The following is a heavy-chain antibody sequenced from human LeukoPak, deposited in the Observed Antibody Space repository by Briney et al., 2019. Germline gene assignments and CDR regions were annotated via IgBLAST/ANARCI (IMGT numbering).Heavy chain of an antibody. V-gene: IGHV4-59*08. Sequence: SETLSLTCTVSGGSTSSYYWSWIRQSPGKGLEWIGYVYYSGSTNYNPSLKSRVTISLDTPKNQFSLKLSSVTAADTAVYYCARQVPLSGIDYWGQGTLVTVSS. CDR1: GGSTSSYY. CDR2: VYYSGST. D-gene: IGHD7-27*01. J-gene: IGHJ4*02. CDR3: ARQVPLSGIDY.